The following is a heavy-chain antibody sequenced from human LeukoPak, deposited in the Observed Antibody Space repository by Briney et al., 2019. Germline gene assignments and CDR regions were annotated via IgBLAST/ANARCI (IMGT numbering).Heavy chain of an antibody. J-gene: IGHJ4*02. CDR1: GFTFSYFT. CDR3: ARGLAY. CDR2: ISSGGTTI. D-gene: IGHD2-21*01. V-gene: IGHV3-48*04. Sequence: GGSLRLSCAASGFTFSYFTINWVRQAPGKGLAWVSFISSGGTTIYYADSVKGRFTISRDNAKNSLYLQMNSLRAEDTAVYYCARGLAYWGQGALVTVSS.